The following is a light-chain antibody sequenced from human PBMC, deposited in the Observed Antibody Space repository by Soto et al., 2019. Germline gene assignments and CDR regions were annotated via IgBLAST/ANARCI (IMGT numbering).Light chain of an antibody. CDR2: AAS. V-gene: IGKV3-20*01. Sequence: EIVLTQSPGTLSLSPGERGTPPFQGNPRPSTYSLAWYQQKPGQTPRLLIYAASTRDTDIPDRFNGSGSGTDFALTISRLEPEDFALYYCQQYEASPLTFGPGTKVDVK. CDR3: QQYEASPLT. J-gene: IGKJ3*01. CDR1: PRPSTYS.